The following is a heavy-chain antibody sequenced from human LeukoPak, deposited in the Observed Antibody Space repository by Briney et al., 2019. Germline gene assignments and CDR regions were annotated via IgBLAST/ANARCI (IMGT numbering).Heavy chain of an antibody. V-gene: IGHV3-20*04. Sequence: GGSLRLSCTASGFIFDDFGMNWVRQVPGKGLHWVSGINWNSDSINYVESVRGRFTISRDNAKNSLYLQMNSLRAEDTAFYYCVRDGGYCSNTDCYSFDYWGQGIAVTVSS. D-gene: IGHD2-2*01. CDR3: VRDGGYCSNTDCYSFDY. CDR1: GFIFDDFG. CDR2: INWNSDSI. J-gene: IGHJ4*02.